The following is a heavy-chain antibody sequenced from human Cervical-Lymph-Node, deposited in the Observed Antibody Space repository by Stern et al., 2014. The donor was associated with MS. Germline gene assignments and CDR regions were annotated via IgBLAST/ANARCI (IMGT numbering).Heavy chain of an antibody. CDR2: IDWGDDK. CDR1: GVSLTSSGVR. CDR3: ARQRLYYYGSGTEGGLNV. V-gene: IGHV2-70*04. D-gene: IGHD3-10*01. J-gene: IGHJ6*02. Sequence: ESGPALVKPTQTLTLTCTLSGVSLTSSGVRVSWIRQPPGKALEWLARIDWGDDKFYSTSLKTRLTISKDTSKNQVVLTMTNMDPADTATYYCARQRLYYYGSGTEGGLNVWGQGTTVTVSS.